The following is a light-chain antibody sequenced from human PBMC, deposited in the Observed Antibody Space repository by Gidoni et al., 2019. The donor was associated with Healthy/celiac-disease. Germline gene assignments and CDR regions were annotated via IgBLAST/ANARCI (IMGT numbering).Light chain of an antibody. J-gene: IGLJ3*02. CDR2: KDS. CDR3: QSADSSGTHWV. CDR1: ALPKQY. V-gene: IGLV3-25*03. Sequence: QTARITCSGDALPKQYAYWYQQKPGQAPVLVIYKDSERPSGIPERFSGSSSGTTVTLTISGVQAEDEADYYCQSADSSGTHWVFGGGTKLTVL.